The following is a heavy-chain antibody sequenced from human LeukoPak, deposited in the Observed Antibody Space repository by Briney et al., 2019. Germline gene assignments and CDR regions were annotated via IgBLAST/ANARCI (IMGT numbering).Heavy chain of an antibody. CDR2: ISSSGSTI. V-gene: IGHV3-48*03. CDR1: GFTFSSYE. CDR3: AKDDWRNAGTTDYYYYYMDV. D-gene: IGHD1-7*01. Sequence: GGSLRLSCAASGFTFSSYEMNWVRQAPGKGLEWVSYISSSGSTIYYADSVKGRFTISRDNSKNTLYLQMNSLRAEDTAVYYCAKDDWRNAGTTDYYYYYMDVWGKGTTVTVSS. J-gene: IGHJ6*03.